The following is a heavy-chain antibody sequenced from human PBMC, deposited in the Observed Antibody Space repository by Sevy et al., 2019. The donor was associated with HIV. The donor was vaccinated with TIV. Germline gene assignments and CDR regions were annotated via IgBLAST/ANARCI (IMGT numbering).Heavy chain of an antibody. Sequence: ASVKVSCKASGYTFTSYGISWVRQAPGQGLEWMGWISAYNGNPNYAQKLQGRVTMTTDTSTSTAYMELRSLRSDDTAVYYCARVNSGYDYYPGDGMDVWGQGTPVTVSS. CDR1: GYTFTSYG. CDR2: ISAYNGNP. CDR3: ARVNSGYDYYPGDGMDV. D-gene: IGHD5-12*01. V-gene: IGHV1-18*01. J-gene: IGHJ6*02.